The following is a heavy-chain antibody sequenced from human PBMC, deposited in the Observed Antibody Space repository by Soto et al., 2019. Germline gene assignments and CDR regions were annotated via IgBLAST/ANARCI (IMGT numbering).Heavy chain of an antibody. CDR1: GYTLTNYG. V-gene: IGHV1-18*04. J-gene: IGHJ3*02. D-gene: IGHD5-12*01. Sequence: QVQLVQSGVEVKKPGASVKVSCKASGYTLTNYGVTWVRQAPGQGLEWLGRVTPYKADTNSAQNLQGRVTMATDTSTNTAYLELRSLRSDDTAVYFCATDGPSNSGNLYAFDIWGQGTMVTVSA. CDR3: ATDGPSNSGNLYAFDI. CDR2: VTPYKADT.